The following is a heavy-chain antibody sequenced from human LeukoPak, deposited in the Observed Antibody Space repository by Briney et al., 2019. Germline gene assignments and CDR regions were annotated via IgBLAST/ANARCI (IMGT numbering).Heavy chain of an antibody. Sequence: GGSLRLSCAASGFTFSSYAMSWVRQAPGKGLEWVSAISGSGGSTYYADSVKGRFTISRDNSKNTLYLQMNSLRAEDTAVYYCAKGYRNTVLQYYYYMDVWGKGTTVTVSS. J-gene: IGHJ6*03. CDR1: GFTFSSYA. V-gene: IGHV3-23*01. CDR2: ISGSGGST. CDR3: AKGYRNTVLQYYYYMDV. D-gene: IGHD5-12*01.